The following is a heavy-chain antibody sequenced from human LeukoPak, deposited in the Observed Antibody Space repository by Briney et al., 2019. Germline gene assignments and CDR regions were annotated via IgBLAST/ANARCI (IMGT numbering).Heavy chain of an antibody. D-gene: IGHD6-25*01. CDR1: GGTFSSYA. CDR3: AGRLQRHTTHNYYYYMDV. J-gene: IGHJ6*03. V-gene: IGHV1-69*05. Sequence: GSSVKVSCKASGGTFSSYAISWVRQAPGQGLGWMGGIIPIFGTANYAQKFQGRVTITTDESTSTAYMELSSLRSEDTAVYYSAGRLQRHTTHNYYYYMDVWGKGTTVTVSS. CDR2: IIPIFGTA.